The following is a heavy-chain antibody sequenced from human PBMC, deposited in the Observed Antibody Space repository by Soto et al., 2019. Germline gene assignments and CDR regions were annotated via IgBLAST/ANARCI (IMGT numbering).Heavy chain of an antibody. J-gene: IGHJ6*02. CDR1: GFTFSSYA. D-gene: IGHD5-12*01. V-gene: IGHV3-30-3*01. CDR2: ISYDGSNK. CDR3: ARDRPRWLRPNYYYYYGMDV. Sequence: GGSLRLSCAASGFTFSSYAMHWVRQAPGKGLEWVAVISYDGSNKYYADSVKGRFTISRDNSKNTLYLQMNSLRAEDTAVYYCARDRPRWLRPNYYYYYGMDVWGQGTTVTSP.